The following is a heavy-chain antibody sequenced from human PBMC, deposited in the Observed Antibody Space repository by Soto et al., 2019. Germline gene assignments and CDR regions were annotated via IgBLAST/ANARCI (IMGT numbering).Heavy chain of an antibody. J-gene: IGHJ4*02. D-gene: IGHD5-18*01. CDR2: ISSDGSNK. Sequence: QVQLVESGGGVVQPGRSLRLSCAASGFTFSSYAMHWVRQAPGKGLEWVAVISSDGSNKYYADSVKGRFTISRHNSKNTLCLQMNNLRAEDTAGYYWARDGSYRYGTLDYWGQGTLVTVSS. V-gene: IGHV3-30-3*01. CDR3: ARDGSYRYGTLDY. CDR1: GFTFSSYA.